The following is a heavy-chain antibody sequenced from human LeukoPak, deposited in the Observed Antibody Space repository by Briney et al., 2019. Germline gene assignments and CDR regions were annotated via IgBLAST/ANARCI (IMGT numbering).Heavy chain of an antibody. J-gene: IGHJ4*02. V-gene: IGHV3-7*01. CDR1: GFTFSSYA. CDR3: ARPELGYYFY. D-gene: IGHD3-16*01. CDR2: IKQDGSEK. Sequence: PGGSLRLSCAASGFTFSSYAMSWVRQAPGKGLEWVANIKQDGSEKYYVDSVKGRFTISRDNAKNSLYLQMNSLRAEDTAVYYCARPELGYYFYWGQGTLVTVSS.